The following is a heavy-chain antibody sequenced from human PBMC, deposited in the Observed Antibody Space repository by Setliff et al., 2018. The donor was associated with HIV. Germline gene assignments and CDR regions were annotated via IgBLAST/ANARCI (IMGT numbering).Heavy chain of an antibody. Sequence: SETLSLTCTVSGASIRSQYWSWIRKPPGKGLEWIGYISYSGSTNYNPSLESRVAMSVDTSKQQFSLEVGSVTAADTAVYYCARTRGYSYGTLAGFDYWGRGSLVTVS. CDR2: ISYSGST. CDR1: GASIRSQY. V-gene: IGHV4-59*11. J-gene: IGHJ4*01. CDR3: ARTRGYSYGTLAGFDY. D-gene: IGHD5-18*01.